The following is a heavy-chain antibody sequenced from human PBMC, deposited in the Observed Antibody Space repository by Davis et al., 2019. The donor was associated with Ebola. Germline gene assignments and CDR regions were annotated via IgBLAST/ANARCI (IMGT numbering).Heavy chain of an antibody. J-gene: IGHJ6*02. CDR3: ARNDFWSGYYRSNYYYYYGMDV. V-gene: IGHV4-34*01. CDR2: INHSGST. D-gene: IGHD3-3*01. CDR1: GGSFGGYY. Sequence: PSETLSLTCAVYGGSFGGYYWSWIRQPPGKGLEWIGEINHSGSTNYNPSLKSRVTISVDTSKNQFSLKLSSVTAADTAVYYCARNDFWSGYYRSNYYYYYGMDVWGQGTTVTVSS.